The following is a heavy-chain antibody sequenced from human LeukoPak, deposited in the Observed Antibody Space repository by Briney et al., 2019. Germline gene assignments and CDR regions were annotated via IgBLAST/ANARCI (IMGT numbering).Heavy chain of an antibody. CDR2: INHSGST. CDR3: ARRTYSAAYWKHFDY. D-gene: IGHD1-1*01. Sequence: SETLSLTCAVYGGSFSGYYWSWIRQPPGKGLEWIGEINHSGSTNYNPSLKSRVTISVDTSKNQFSLKLSSVTAADTAVYFCARRTYSAAYWKHFDYWGQGTLVTVSS. CDR1: GGSFSGYY. J-gene: IGHJ4*02. V-gene: IGHV4-34*01.